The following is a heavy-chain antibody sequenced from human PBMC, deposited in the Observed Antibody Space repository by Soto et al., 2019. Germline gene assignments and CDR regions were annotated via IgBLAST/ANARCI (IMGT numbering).Heavy chain of an antibody. J-gene: IGHJ6*02. CDR3: ARDLNGDTRYSDYYYGMDV. CDR1: GFTFSSYA. V-gene: IGHV3-30-3*01. Sequence: GGSLRLSCAASGFTFSSYAMHWVRQAPGKGLEWVAVISYDGSNKYYADSVKGRFTISRDNSKNTLYLQMNSLRAEDTAVYYCARDLNGDTRYSDYYYGMDVWGQGTTVTVSS. D-gene: IGHD5-12*01. CDR2: ISYDGSNK.